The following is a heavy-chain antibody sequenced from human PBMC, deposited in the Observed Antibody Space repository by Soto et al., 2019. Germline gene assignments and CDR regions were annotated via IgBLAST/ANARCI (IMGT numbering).Heavy chain of an antibody. Sequence: SDTLSLTCTVSGGSISRYYWSWIRQPPGKGLEWIGYIYYSGSTNYNPSLKSRVTISVDTSKNQFSLKLSSVTAADTAVYYCARGMKAARRDFDYWGQGTLVTVS. D-gene: IGHD6-6*01. J-gene: IGHJ4*02. V-gene: IGHV4-59*07. CDR1: GGSISRYY. CDR3: ARGMKAARRDFDY. CDR2: IYYSGST.